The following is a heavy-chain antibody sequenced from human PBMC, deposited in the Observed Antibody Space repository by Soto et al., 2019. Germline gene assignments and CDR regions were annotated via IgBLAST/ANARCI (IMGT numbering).Heavy chain of an antibody. J-gene: IGHJ4*02. V-gene: IGHV1-69*06. Sequence: AASVKVSCKASGGTFSSYAISWVRQAPGQGLEWMGGIIPIFGTANYAQKFQGRVTITADKSTSTAYMELSSLRSEDTAVYYCARARLAAAGDYFDYWGQGTLVTVSS. CDR1: GGTFSSYA. CDR3: ARARLAAAGDYFDY. CDR2: IIPIFGTA. D-gene: IGHD6-13*01.